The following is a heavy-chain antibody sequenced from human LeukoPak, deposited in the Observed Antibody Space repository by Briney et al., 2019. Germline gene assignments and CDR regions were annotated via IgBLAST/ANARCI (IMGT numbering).Heavy chain of an antibody. CDR3: ARGQAAAGTGMDFDY. Sequence: PGGSLRLSCAASGFTFSSYSMNWVRQAPGKGLEWVSSISSSSSYIYYADSVKGRFTISRDNAKNSLYLQMNSLRAEDTAVYYCARGQAAAGTGMDFDYWGQGTLVTVSS. CDR1: GFTFSSYS. V-gene: IGHV3-21*01. CDR2: ISSSSSYI. J-gene: IGHJ4*02. D-gene: IGHD6-13*01.